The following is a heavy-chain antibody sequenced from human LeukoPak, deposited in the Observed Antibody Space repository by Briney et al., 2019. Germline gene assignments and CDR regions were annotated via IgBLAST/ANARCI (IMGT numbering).Heavy chain of an antibody. J-gene: IGHJ4*02. Sequence: PGGSLRLSCAASGFTFSSYAMHWVRQAPGKGLEWVAVISYDGSNKYYADSVKGRFTISRDNSKNTLYLQMNSLRAEDTAVYYCARSYGSGRLDYWGQGTLVTVSS. CDR3: ARSYGSGRLDY. CDR2: ISYDGSNK. V-gene: IGHV3-30-3*01. CDR1: GFTFSSYA. D-gene: IGHD3-10*01.